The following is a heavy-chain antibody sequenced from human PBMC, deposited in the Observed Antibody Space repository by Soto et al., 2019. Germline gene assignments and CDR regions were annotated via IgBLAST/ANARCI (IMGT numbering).Heavy chain of an antibody. CDR1: GFSFDEYG. V-gene: IGHV3-9*01. D-gene: IGHD2-21*02. J-gene: IGHJ6*02. CDR2: ISWNSGTI. Sequence: PGGSLRLSCAASGFSFDEYGMHWVRQAPGKGLEWVSGISWNSGTIGYADPVKGRFSISRDNAKKSLYLQMNSLRAEDRALYYCAKSKGGTANGMDVWGQGTTVTVSS. CDR3: AKSKGGTANGMDV.